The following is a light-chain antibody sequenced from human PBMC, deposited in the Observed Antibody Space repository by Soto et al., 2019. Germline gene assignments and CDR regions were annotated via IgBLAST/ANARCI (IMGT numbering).Light chain of an antibody. CDR3: QQYYSYSRT. V-gene: IGKV1-5*01. Sequence: DIQMTQSPSTLSASVGDRVTITCRASQTVSSWLAWYQQKPGKAPKLLIYDVSSLESGVPSRFTGSGSATEFPLTISSLQPDDFATYYCQQYYSYSRTFGQGTKVEVK. CDR1: QTVSSW. CDR2: DVS. J-gene: IGKJ1*01.